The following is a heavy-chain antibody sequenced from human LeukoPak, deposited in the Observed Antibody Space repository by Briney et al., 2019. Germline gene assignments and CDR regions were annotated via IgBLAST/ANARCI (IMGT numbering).Heavy chain of an antibody. Sequence: ASVKVSCKASGYTFTSYGISWVRQAPGQGLEWMGWISAYNGNTNYAQKLQGGVTMTTDTSATTAYMELRSLRSDDTAVYFCARGGAAAGTSNWFDPWGQGTLVIVSS. V-gene: IGHV1-18*01. CDR1: GYTFTSYG. D-gene: IGHD6-13*01. CDR3: ARGGAAAGTSNWFDP. CDR2: ISAYNGNT. J-gene: IGHJ5*02.